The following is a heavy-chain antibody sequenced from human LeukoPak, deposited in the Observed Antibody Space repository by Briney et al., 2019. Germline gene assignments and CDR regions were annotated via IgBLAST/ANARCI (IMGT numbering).Heavy chain of an antibody. CDR3: ARAIIPNCSGGSCYSWDFDY. V-gene: IGHV1-8*01. Sequence: ASVKVSCKASGYTFTSYDINWVRQATGQGLEWMGWMSPNSGNTGYAQKFQGRVTMTRNTSISTAYMELSSLRSEDTAVYYCARAIIPNCSGGSCYSWDFDYWGQGTLVTVSS. CDR2: MSPNSGNT. CDR1: GYTFTSYD. J-gene: IGHJ4*02. D-gene: IGHD2-15*01.